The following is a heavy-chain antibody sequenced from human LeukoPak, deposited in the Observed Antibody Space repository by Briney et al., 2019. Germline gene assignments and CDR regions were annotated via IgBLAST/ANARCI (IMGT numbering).Heavy chain of an antibody. Sequence: SVKVSCKASGYTFTGYYMHWVRQAPGQGLEWMGGILPIFGTTNYAQKFQARVTITADESTSTAYMEMSSLRSEDTAVYYCARKAGYYYMDVWGKGTTVTVSS. CDR3: ARKAGYYYMDV. CDR2: ILPIFGTT. CDR1: GYTFTGYY. V-gene: IGHV1-69*13. D-gene: IGHD3-10*01. J-gene: IGHJ6*03.